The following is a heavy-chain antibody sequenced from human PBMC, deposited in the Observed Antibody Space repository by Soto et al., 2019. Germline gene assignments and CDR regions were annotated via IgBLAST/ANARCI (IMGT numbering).Heavy chain of an antibody. CDR3: ARYRALDYYDSSGYQSSYYFDY. Sequence: PSETLSLTCTVSGGSISRGDFFGSWIRQPPGKGLEWIGYIYYSGSTYYNPSLKSRVTISVDTSKNQFSLRLSSVTAADTAVYYCARYRALDYYDSSGYQSSYYFDYWGQGTLVTVSS. D-gene: IGHD3-22*01. V-gene: IGHV4-30-4*01. CDR1: GGSISRGDFF. J-gene: IGHJ4*02. CDR2: IYYSGST.